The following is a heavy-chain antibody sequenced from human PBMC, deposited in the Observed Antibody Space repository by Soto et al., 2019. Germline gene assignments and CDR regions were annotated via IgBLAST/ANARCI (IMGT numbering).Heavy chain of an antibody. CDR1: GFTFSSCA. Sequence: GSLRLSCAASGFTFSSCAMGWVRQAPGKGLEWVSSISVNGGSTYYADSVKGRFTISRDNSKNILYLHMISLRAEDTAVYYCAKERNSWYSSGSDSWGQGTLVTVSS. J-gene: IGHJ4*02. V-gene: IGHV3-23*01. CDR2: ISVNGGST. D-gene: IGHD2-15*01. CDR3: AKERNSWYSSGSDS.